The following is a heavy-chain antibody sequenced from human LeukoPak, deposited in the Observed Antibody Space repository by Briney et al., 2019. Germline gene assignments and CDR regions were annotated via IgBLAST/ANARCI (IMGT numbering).Heavy chain of an antibody. J-gene: IGHJ6*02. Sequence: ASVKVSCTASGYTFTSYYMHWVRQAPGGGLEWMGVINPSTGSRNYAQKFQGRVTVTRDTSTSAVYMEVSSLRSEDTAMYYCARDLLGVDTAMSSLYSNSGMDVWGQGTTVTVSS. V-gene: IGHV1-46*01. CDR3: ARDLLGVDTAMSSLYSNSGMDV. D-gene: IGHD5-18*01. CDR2: INPSTGSR. CDR1: GYTFTSYY.